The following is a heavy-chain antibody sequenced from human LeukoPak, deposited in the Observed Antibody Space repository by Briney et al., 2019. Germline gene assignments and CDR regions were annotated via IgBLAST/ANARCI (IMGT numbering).Heavy chain of an antibody. J-gene: IGHJ4*02. CDR3: AKEYSGYDFDY. V-gene: IGHV3-23*01. D-gene: IGHD5-12*01. CDR2: TSGSGVNS. CDR1: GFTLRSYD. Sequence: PGGSLRLSCAASGFTLRSYDMSWVRQAPGKGLGWVAATSGSGVNSYYADSVRGRFTISRDNCQNTLYLQMDSLRAEDTALYYCAKEYSGYDFDYWGQGTLVTVSS.